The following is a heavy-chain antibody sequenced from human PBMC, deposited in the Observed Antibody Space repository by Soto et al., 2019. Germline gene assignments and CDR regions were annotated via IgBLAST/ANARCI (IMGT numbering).Heavy chain of an antibody. CDR1: GFTFSDYY. CDR2: IYRGGTT. Sequence: PGGSLRLSCAASGFTFSDYYMSWIRQAPGKGLEWVSVIYRGGTTYYADSVKGRFIISRDNSKNTLYIQMNSLRVEDTAVYYCARDSSEGVPFAFWGQGTLVTVSS. D-gene: IGHD3-10*01. CDR3: ARDSSEGVPFAF. V-gene: IGHV3-66*01. J-gene: IGHJ4*02.